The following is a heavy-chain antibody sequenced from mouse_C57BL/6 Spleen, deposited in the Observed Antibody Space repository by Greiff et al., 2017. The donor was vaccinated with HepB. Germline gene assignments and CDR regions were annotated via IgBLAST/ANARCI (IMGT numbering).Heavy chain of an antibody. CDR3: ARSTAQATLYYFDY. D-gene: IGHD3-2*02. V-gene: IGHV1-80*01. CDR2: IYPGDGDT. CDR1: GYAFSSYW. J-gene: IGHJ2*01. Sequence: QVQLKESGAELVKPGASVKISCKASGYAFSSYWMNWVKQRPGKGLEWIGQIYPGDGDTNYNGKFKGKATLTADKSSSTAYMQLSSLTSEDSAVYFCARSTAQATLYYFDYWGQGTTLTVSS.